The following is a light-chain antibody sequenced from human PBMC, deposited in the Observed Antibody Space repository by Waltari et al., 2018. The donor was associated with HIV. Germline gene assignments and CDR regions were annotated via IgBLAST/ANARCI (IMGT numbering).Light chain of an antibody. CDR2: KAS. Sequence: DIQMTQSPSTLSASVGDRVTLTCRASQSISSWLAWYQQKPGKAPKLLIYKASTLESGVPSRFSGSGSETEFTLTISSLQPDDFATYYCQQYDSYSLAFGGGTKVEIK. V-gene: IGKV1-5*03. CDR3: QQYDSYSLA. J-gene: IGKJ4*01. CDR1: QSISSW.